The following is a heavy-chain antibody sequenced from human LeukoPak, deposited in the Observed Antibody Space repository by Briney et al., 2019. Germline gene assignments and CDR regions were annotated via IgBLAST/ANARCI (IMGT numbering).Heavy chain of an antibody. CDR3: AREDQLLPQLGFDY. Sequence: GGSLRLSCAASGLTFSSYWMSWVRQAPGKGLEWVANIKQDGSEKYYVDSVKGRFTISRDNAKNSLYLQMNSLRAEDTAVYYCAREDQLLPQLGFDYWGQGTLVTVSS. D-gene: IGHD2-2*01. V-gene: IGHV3-7*01. CDR2: IKQDGSEK. CDR1: GLTFSSYW. J-gene: IGHJ4*02.